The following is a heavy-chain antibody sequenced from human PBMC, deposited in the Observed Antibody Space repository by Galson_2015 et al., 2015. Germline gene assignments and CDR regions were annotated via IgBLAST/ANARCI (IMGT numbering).Heavy chain of an antibody. CDR1: GFTFDDYA. Sequence: SLRLSCAASGFTFDDYAMHWVRQAPGKGLEWVSGISWNSGSIGYADSVKGRFTISRDNAKNSLYLQMNSLRAEDTALYYCAKERPHGYGSPPLRWGQGTLVTVSS. D-gene: IGHD5-18*01. V-gene: IGHV3-9*01. CDR2: ISWNSGSI. J-gene: IGHJ4*02. CDR3: AKERPHGYGSPPLR.